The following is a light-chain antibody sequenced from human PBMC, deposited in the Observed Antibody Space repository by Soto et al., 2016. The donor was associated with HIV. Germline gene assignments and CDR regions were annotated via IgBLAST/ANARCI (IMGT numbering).Light chain of an antibody. V-gene: IGLV3-21*03. Sequence: SYVLTQPPSVSMAPGKTARITCGGNNIGSKSVHWYQQKPGQAPVLVVYDDSDRPSGMPERFSGSNSGNTATLTISRVEAGDEADYYCQVWDSSSDHVVFGGGTKLTVL. CDR1: NIGSKS. CDR2: DDS. J-gene: IGLJ2*01. CDR3: QVWDSSSDHVV.